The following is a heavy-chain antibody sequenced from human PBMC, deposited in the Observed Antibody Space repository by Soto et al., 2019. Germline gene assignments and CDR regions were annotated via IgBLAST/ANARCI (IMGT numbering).Heavy chain of an antibody. J-gene: IGHJ6*02. CDR3: ARDLYVWGSDRPYALDV. Sequence: EVQLVESGGGLIQPGGSLRLSCAASGFTVSDNYMNWVRQVPGKGLDGVSVIYRDGTTHYADSVKGRFTISRDNSKNTMYLQINSLRAEDTAVYYCARDLYVWGSDRPYALDVWGQGTTVTVSS. V-gene: IGHV3-53*01. D-gene: IGHD3-16*02. CDR2: IYRDGTT. CDR1: GFTVSDNY.